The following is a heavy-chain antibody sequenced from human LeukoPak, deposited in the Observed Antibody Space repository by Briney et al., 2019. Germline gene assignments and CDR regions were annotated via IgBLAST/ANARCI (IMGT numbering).Heavy chain of an antibody. CDR2: IIPIFGTA. Sequence: ASVKVSCKASGGTFSSYAISWVRQAPGQGLEWMGGIIPIFGTANYAQKFQGRVTITEDESTSTAYMELSSLRSEDTAVYYCARRLYDSSGSDYWGQGTLVTVSS. J-gene: IGHJ4*02. CDR1: GGTFSSYA. CDR3: ARRLYDSSGSDY. V-gene: IGHV1-69*13. D-gene: IGHD3-22*01.